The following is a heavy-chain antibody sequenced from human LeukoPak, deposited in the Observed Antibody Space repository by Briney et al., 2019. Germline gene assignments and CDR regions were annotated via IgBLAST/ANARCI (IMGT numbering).Heavy chain of an antibody. CDR3: ARDSKLGS. CDR2: IWHDGSNK. Sequence: GRSLRLSCAASGFTFSTFTMHWVRQPPGKGLEWVALIWHDGSNKYYEDSVKGRFTISRDNSKNTLYLQMNSLRADDTAVYYCARDSKLGSWGQGTLVTVSS. D-gene: IGHD2-15*01. V-gene: IGHV3-33*01. CDR1: GFTFSTFT. J-gene: IGHJ5*02.